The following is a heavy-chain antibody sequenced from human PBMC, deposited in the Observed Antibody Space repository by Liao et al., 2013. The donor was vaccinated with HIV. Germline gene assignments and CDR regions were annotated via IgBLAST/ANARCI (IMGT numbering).Heavy chain of an antibody. CDR1: GGSFSAYY. Sequence: QVQLQQWGAGLLKSSETLSLTCAVYGGSFSAYYWTWIRQPPGKGLEWIGEINHSGSTNYSPSLKSRVTMSVDTSKNQFSLRLSSVTAADTAVYYCATGGGYSRWFDPWGQGTLVTVSS. D-gene: IGHD5-18*01. V-gene: IGHV4-34*01. CDR2: INHSGST. CDR3: ATGGGYSRWFDP. J-gene: IGHJ5*02.